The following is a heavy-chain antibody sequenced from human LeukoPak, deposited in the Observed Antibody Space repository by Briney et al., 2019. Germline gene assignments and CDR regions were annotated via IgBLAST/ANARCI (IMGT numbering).Heavy chain of an antibody. V-gene: IGHV4-4*08. CDR3: ASSGITGTTDDY. D-gene: IGHD1-7*01. J-gene: IGHJ4*02. CDR2: IYTSGST. Sequence: SETLSLTCTVSGGSISSYYWSWIRQPPGKGLEWIGRIYTSGSTNYNPSLKSRVTISVDTSKNQFSLKLSSVTAADTAVYYCASSGITGTTDDYWGQGTLVTVSS. CDR1: GGSISSYY.